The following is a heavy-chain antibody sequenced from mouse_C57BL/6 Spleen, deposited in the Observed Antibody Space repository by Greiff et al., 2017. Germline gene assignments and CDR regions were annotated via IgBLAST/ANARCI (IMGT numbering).Heavy chain of an antibody. D-gene: IGHD1-1*01. J-gene: IGHJ1*03. CDR2: ISSGGSYT. CDR1: GFTFSSYG. CDR3: ARRYYGSRWYFDV. Sequence: EVQVVESGGDLVKPGGSLKLSCAASGFTFSSYGMSWVRQTPDKRLEWVATISSGGSYTYYPDSVKGRFTISRDNAKNTLYLQMSSLKSEDTAMYYCARRYYGSRWYFDVWGTGTTVTVSS. V-gene: IGHV5-6*01.